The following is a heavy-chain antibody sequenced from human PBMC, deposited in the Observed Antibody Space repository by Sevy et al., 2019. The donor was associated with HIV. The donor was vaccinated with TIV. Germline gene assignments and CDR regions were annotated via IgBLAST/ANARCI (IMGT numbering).Heavy chain of an antibody. CDR2: VSYDGSNE. J-gene: IGHJ6*02. V-gene: IGHV3-30*03. CDR1: GFTFSTYA. CDR3: ARDCSSSTCLWGLDV. Sequence: GGSLRLSCAASGFTFSTYAMHWVRQAPGKGLEWVAVVSYDGSNEHYADSVKGRFIISRDKSKNTLYLQMNSLRGEDTAVYYCARDCSSSTCLWGLDVWGQGTTVTVSS. D-gene: IGHD2-2*01.